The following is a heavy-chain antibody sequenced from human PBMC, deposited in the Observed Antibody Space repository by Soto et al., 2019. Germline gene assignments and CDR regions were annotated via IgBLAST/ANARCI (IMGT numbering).Heavy chain of an antibody. CDR3: AHRGIRGLEWFPSA. CDR1: GFSLSTSGVG. J-gene: IGHJ5*02. D-gene: IGHD3-3*01. Sequence: QITLKESGPTLVKPTQTLTLTCTFSGFSLSTSGVGVGWIRQPPGKALEWLALIYWNDDKRYSPSLKSRLTITKDTSKNQVVLTMTNMDPVDTATYYCAHRGIRGLEWFPSAWGQGTLVTVSS. CDR2: IYWNDDK. V-gene: IGHV2-5*01.